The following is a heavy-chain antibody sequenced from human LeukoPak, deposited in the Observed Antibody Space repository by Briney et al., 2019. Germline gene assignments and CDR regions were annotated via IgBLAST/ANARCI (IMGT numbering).Heavy chain of an antibody. Sequence: ASVKVSCKASGGTFSSYAISWVRQAPGQGLEWMGRIIPIFGIANYAQKFQGRVTITADKSTSTAYMELSSLRPEDTAVYYCARDRRGPEGHYYGMDVWGQGTTVTVSS. CDR2: IIPIFGIA. CDR1: GGTFSSYA. J-gene: IGHJ6*02. V-gene: IGHV1-69*04. CDR3: ARDRRGPEGHYYGMDV.